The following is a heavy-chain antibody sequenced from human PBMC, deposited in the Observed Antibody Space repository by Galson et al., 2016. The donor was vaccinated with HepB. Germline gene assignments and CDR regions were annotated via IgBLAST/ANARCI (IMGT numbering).Heavy chain of an antibody. CDR3: TKVGRVYGFDH. V-gene: IGHV3-21*01. Sequence: SLRLSCAGSGYSFGSYSMNWVRQAPGKGLEWVSSINTGGDSTHYLDSVKGRFTISRDNARNSVYLQMDSLRAEDTAIYYCTKVGRVYGFDHWGQGVLVAVTS. D-gene: IGHD5/OR15-5a*01. CDR1: GYSFGSYS. J-gene: IGHJ4*02. CDR2: INTGGDST.